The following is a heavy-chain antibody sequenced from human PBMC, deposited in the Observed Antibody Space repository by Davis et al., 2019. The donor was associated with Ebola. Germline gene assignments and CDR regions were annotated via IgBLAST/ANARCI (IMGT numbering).Heavy chain of an antibody. CDR1: GGTFSSYA. Sequence: SVKVSCKASGGTFSSYAISWVRQAPGQGLEWMGGIIPIFGTANYAQKFQGRVTITADESTSTAYMELSSLRSEDTAVYYCARGNRRSGGSQYYYYYYGMDVWGQGTTVTVSS. J-gene: IGHJ6*02. D-gene: IGHD2-15*01. V-gene: IGHV1-69*13. CDR2: IIPIFGTA. CDR3: ARGNRRSGGSQYYYYYYGMDV.